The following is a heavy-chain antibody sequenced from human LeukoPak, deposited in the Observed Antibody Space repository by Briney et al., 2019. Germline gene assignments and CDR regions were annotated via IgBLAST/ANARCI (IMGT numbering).Heavy chain of an antibody. V-gene: IGHV3-7*05. J-gene: IGHJ4*02. CDR1: GFIFNVRG. CDR3: ARDVNYGFFDY. CDR2: INQDGSDK. Sequence: GGSLRLSCATSGFIFNVRGMTWVRQAPGKGLEWVANINQDGSDKNYVDSVKGRVTISRDNAKNSLYLQMNSLRADDTAVYYCARDVNYGFFDYWGQGALVTVSS. D-gene: IGHD3-10*01.